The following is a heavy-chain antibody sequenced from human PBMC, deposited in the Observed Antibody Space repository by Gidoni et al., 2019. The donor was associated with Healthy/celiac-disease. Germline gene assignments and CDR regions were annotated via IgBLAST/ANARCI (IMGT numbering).Heavy chain of an antibody. Sequence: QVQLVQSGAEVKKPGASVKVSCKASGYTFTSYAMHWVRQAPGQRLEWMGWINAGNGNTKYSQKFQGRVTITRETSASTAYMELSSLRSEDTAVYYCARVFGSGSYGWIDYWGQGTLVTVSS. J-gene: IGHJ4*02. CDR3: ARVFGSGSYGWIDY. V-gene: IGHV1-3*01. CDR2: INAGNGNT. CDR1: GYTFTSYA. D-gene: IGHD1-26*01.